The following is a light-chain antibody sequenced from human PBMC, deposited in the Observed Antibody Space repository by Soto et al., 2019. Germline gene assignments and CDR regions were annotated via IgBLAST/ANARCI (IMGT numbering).Light chain of an antibody. Sequence: EIVLTQSPGTLSLSPGERAILSCRASQSVRSNYLAWYQQKPGQAPRLLIYGASRRATGIPDRFSGSGSGTAFTLPISRLEPEDSAVYFSAQYGGSHSLYTFAHGTKLE. V-gene: IGKV3-20*01. CDR2: GAS. J-gene: IGKJ2*01. CDR3: AQYGGSHSLYT. CDR1: QSVRSNY.